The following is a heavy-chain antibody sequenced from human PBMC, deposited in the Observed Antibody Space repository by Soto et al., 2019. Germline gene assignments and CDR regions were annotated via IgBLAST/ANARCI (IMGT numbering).Heavy chain of an antibody. V-gene: IGHV1-2*04. CDR2: INPNSGGT. CDR3: ARDLLLAGPRHPGDTGEGY. CDR1: GYTFTGYY. D-gene: IGHD3-16*01. Sequence: ASMKVSCKASGYTFTGYYMHWVRQAPGQGLEWMGWINPNSGGTNYAQKFQGWVTMTRDTSISTADMELSRLRSDDTAVYYCARDLLLAGPRHPGDTGEGYWGQGTLVTVSS. J-gene: IGHJ4*02.